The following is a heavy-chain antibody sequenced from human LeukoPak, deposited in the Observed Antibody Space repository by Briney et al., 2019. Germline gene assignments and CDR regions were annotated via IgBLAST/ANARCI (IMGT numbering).Heavy chain of an antibody. Sequence: SEPLSLTCTVSGGSISSTTYYWDWIRQPPGKGLEWIGTIYYSGSTYYNPSLKSPITIAVDTSKNEFSLTLSSVTAADTAVYYCARGITLVRGVIIGVMGRIDYWGQGTLVTVSS. CDR3: ARGITLVRGVIIGVMGRIDY. D-gene: IGHD3-10*01. CDR2: IYYSGST. V-gene: IGHV4-39*01. CDR1: GGSISSTTYY. J-gene: IGHJ4*02.